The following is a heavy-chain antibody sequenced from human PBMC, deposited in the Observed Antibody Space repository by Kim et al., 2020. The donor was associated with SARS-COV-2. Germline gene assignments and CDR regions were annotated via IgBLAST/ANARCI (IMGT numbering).Heavy chain of an antibody. CDR2: INADGTKT. CDR1: GFIFSNSW. Sequence: GGSLRLSCAASGFIFSNSWMHWVRQAPGKGLVWVSRINADGTKTNYADSVKGRFTISRDNAKNTLYLQMNSLRDEDTAVYYCTRGYTYHDYWGQGTLVTVSS. V-gene: IGHV3-74*01. J-gene: IGHJ4*02. CDR3: TRGYTYHDY. D-gene: IGHD5-18*01.